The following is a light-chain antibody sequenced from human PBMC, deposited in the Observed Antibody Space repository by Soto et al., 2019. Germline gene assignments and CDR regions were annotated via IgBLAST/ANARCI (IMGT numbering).Light chain of an antibody. CDR2: DAS. Sequence: DXXMTQSPSSLSASVGDRVTITCQASQDISNYLNWYQQKPGKAPKRLIYDASNLETGVPSRFSGSGSGTDFTFTISSLQPEDIATYYCQQYDNLLLTFGGGTKVEIK. V-gene: IGKV1-33*01. CDR1: QDISNY. CDR3: QQYDNLLLT. J-gene: IGKJ4*01.